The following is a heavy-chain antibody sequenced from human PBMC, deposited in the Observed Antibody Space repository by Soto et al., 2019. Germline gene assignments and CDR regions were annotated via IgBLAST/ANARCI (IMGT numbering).Heavy chain of an antibody. CDR3: ARRVFGVVTYFDY. CDR1: GYTFTSYT. V-gene: IGHV1-3*01. Sequence: QVQLVQSGAEVKKPGASVKVSCKASGYTFTSYTIHWVRQAPGQRLEWRGWIDAGNGNTKYSQKFQGRVTMTRDTSARTAYMELSSLRSEDTAVYSCARRVFGVVTYFDYWGQGTLVTVSS. CDR2: IDAGNGNT. D-gene: IGHD3-3*01. J-gene: IGHJ4*02.